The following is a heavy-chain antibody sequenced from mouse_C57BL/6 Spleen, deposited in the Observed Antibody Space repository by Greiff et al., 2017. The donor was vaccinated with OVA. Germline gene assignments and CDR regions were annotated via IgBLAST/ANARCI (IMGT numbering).Heavy chain of an antibody. CDR2: ITPSTGGT. Sequence: VQLQQSGPELVKPGASVKISCQASGYSFTGYYMNWVKPSPETSLEWIGEITPSTGGTTSNQKLKAKDTLTVDKSSSTAYMQLKSLTSEYSAVDYCARYSPYAMDYWGQGTSVTVSS. D-gene: IGHD2-12*01. V-gene: IGHV1-42*01. CDR3: ARYSPYAMDY. CDR1: GYSFTGYY. J-gene: IGHJ4*01.